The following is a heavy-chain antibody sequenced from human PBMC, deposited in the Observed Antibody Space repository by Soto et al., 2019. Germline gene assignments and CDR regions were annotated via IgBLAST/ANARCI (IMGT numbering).Heavy chain of an antibody. V-gene: IGHV4-59*01. CDR1: GGSISSYY. Sequence: SETLSLTCTVSGGSISSYYWSWIRQPPGKGLEWIGYVYYSGSTNYNPSLKSRVTISVDTSKNQFSLKLSSVTAADTAVYYCARGRQLVSVFSQAWGMDVWGQGTTVTVSS. CDR3: ARGRQLVSVFSQAWGMDV. D-gene: IGHD6-6*01. J-gene: IGHJ6*02. CDR2: VYYSGST.